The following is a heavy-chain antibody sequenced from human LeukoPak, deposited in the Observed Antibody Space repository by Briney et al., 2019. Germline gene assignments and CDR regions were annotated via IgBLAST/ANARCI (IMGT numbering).Heavy chain of an antibody. J-gene: IGHJ6*02. V-gene: IGHV1-8*01. D-gene: IGHD6-19*01. Sequence: ASVKVSCKASGYTFTSYDINWMRQATGQGLEWMGWMNPNSGNTGYAQKFQGRVTMTRNTSISTAYMELSSLRSEDTAVYYCARGPVAYYYYYGMDVWGQGTTVTVSS. CDR2: MNPNSGNT. CDR3: ARGPVAYYYYYGMDV. CDR1: GYTFTSYD.